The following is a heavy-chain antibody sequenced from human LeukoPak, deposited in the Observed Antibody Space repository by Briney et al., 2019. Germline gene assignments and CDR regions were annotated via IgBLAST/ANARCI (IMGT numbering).Heavy chain of an antibody. CDR2: IYTSGST. V-gene: IGHV4-4*07. CDR3: ARDSLSGSNTFIDY. Sequence: SETLSLTCTVSGGSISSYYWSWIRQPAGKGLEWIGRIYTSGSTNYNPSLKSRVTISVDKSKNQSSLKLSSVTAADTAVYYCARDSLSGSNTFIDYWGQGTLVTVAS. CDR1: GGSISSYY. D-gene: IGHD1-26*01. J-gene: IGHJ4*02.